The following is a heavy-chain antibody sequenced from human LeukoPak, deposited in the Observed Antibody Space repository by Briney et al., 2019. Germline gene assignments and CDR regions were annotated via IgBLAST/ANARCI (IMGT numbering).Heavy chain of an antibody. V-gene: IGHV1-2*04. J-gene: IGHJ6*02. CDR2: INPNSGGT. CDR1: GYTFTGYY. CDR3: ARQRVLSGYTGYGMDV. D-gene: IGHD5-24*01. Sequence: EASVKVSCKASGYTFTGYYMHWVRQAPRQGLEWMGWINPNSGGTNYAQKFQGWVTMTRDTSISTAYMELSRLRSDDTAVYYCARQRVLSGYTGYGMDVWGQGTTVTVSS.